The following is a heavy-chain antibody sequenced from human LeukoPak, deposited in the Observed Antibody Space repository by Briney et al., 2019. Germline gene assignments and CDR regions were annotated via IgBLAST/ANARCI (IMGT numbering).Heavy chain of an antibody. CDR1: GYTFTDYY. V-gene: IGHV1-69-2*01. D-gene: IGHD2-8*02. Sequence: ASVKISCKVSGYTFTDYYMHRVQQAPGKGLEWMGLVDPEDRETIYAEKFQDRVTITADTSTDTAYMELSSLRSEDTAVYYCATNAGGISAFFDIWGQGTMVTVSS. CDR3: ATNAGGISAFFDI. CDR2: VDPEDRET. J-gene: IGHJ3*02.